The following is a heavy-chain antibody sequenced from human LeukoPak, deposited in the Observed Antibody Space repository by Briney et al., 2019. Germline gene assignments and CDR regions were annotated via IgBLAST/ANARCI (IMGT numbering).Heavy chain of an antibody. V-gene: IGHV3-23*01. Sequence: GGSLRLSCAASGFTISGYAMSWVRQAPGKGLEWVSAISGSGGSTYYADSVKGRFTISRDNSKNTLYLQMNSLRAEDTAVYYCAKLGNSNPLRLPFDYWGQGTLVTVSS. D-gene: IGHD4-23*01. CDR1: GFTISGYA. J-gene: IGHJ4*02. CDR3: AKLGNSNPLRLPFDY. CDR2: ISGSGGST.